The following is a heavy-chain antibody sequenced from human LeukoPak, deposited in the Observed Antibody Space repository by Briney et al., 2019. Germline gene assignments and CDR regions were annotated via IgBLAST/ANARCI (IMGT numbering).Heavy chain of an antibody. CDR3: ARDTSPSSSSSYFDAFDM. V-gene: IGHV3-7*01. Sequence: GGSLRLSCASSGFTFSNDWMTWVRQAQGKGLEWVANINKDGSKKNYVDSVKGRFTISRDNSKNSLFLQMNSLRAEDTAIYYCARDTSPSSSSSYFDAFDMWGQGTMVSVSS. J-gene: IGHJ3*02. D-gene: IGHD6-19*01. CDR1: GFTFSNDW. CDR2: INKDGSKK.